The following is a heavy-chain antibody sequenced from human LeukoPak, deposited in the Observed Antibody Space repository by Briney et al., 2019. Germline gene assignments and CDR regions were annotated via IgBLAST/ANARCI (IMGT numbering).Heavy chain of an antibody. V-gene: IGHV3-23*01. CDR3: AKVYSYGHEAYFDY. J-gene: IGHJ4*02. CDR2: ISGSGGST. Sequence: GGSLRLSCAASGFAFSSYAMSWVRQAPGKGLEWVSSISGSGGSTYYADSVKGRFTISRDNSKNTLYLQMNSLRAEDTAVYYCAKVYSYGHEAYFDYWGQATLVTVSS. D-gene: IGHD5-18*01. CDR1: GFAFSSYA.